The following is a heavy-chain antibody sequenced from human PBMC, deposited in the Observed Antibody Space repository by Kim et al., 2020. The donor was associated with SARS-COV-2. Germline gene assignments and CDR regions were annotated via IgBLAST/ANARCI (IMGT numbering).Heavy chain of an antibody. Sequence: GGSLRLSCAASGFTFSSYGMHWVRQAPGKGLEWVAVIWYDGSNKYYADSVKGRFTISRDNSKNTLYLQMNSLRAEDTAVYYCARGRRVGYFDYWGQGTLVTVSS. J-gene: IGHJ4*02. CDR2: IWYDGSNK. CDR3: ARGRRVGYFDY. CDR1: GFTFSSYG. D-gene: IGHD2-15*01. V-gene: IGHV3-33*01.